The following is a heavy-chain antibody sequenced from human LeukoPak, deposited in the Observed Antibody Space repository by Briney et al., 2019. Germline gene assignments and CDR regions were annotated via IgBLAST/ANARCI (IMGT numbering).Heavy chain of an antibody. J-gene: IGHJ4*02. Sequence: PSETLSLTCTVSGGSISSNNYYWGWIRQPPGKGLEWIGSIYYSGSTYYNPSLKSRVTISVDTSKNQFSLKLSSVTAADTAVYYCARWHSSSSAADYWGQGTLVTVSS. V-gene: IGHV4-39*01. CDR2: IYYSGST. CDR3: ARWHSSSSAADY. CDR1: GGSISSNNYY. D-gene: IGHD6-6*01.